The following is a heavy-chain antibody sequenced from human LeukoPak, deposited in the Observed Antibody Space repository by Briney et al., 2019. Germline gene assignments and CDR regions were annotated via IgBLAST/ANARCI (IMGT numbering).Heavy chain of an antibody. CDR3: ARFVVVPAAMRGGFDY. Sequence: PSETLSLTCAVYGGSFSGYYWSWIRQPPGKGLEWIGEINNSGSNNYNPSLKSRVTISVDTSKNQFSLKLSSVTAADTAVYYCARFVVVPAAMRGGFDYWGQGTLVTVSS. CDR2: INNSGSN. V-gene: IGHV4-34*01. J-gene: IGHJ4*02. CDR1: GGSFSGYY. D-gene: IGHD2-2*01.